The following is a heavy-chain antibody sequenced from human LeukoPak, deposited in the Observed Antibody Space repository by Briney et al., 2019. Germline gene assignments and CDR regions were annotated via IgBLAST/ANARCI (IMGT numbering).Heavy chain of an antibody. CDR2: IYTSGST. CDR3: ARDHNSWSTYFFDY. CDR1: GGSISSGSYY. J-gene: IGHJ4*02. D-gene: IGHD6-13*01. Sequence: SETLSLTCTVSGGSISSGSYYWSWIRQPAGKGLEWIGRIYTSGSTNYNPSLKRRVTISVDTSKNQFSLKLNSVTAADTAVYYCARDHNSWSTYFFDYWGQGTLVTVSS. V-gene: IGHV4-61*02.